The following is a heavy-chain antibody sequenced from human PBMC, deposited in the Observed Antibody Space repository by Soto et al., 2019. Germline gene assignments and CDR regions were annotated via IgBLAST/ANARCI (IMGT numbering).Heavy chain of an antibody. D-gene: IGHD6-19*01. V-gene: IGHV3-30*18. CDR2: ISYDGSNK. Sequence: GGSLRLSCAASGFTFSSYGMHWVRQAPGKGLEWVAVISYDGSNKYYADSVKGRFTISRDNSKNTLYLQMNSLRAEDTAVYYCAKDKVRNSSGWYYFDYWGQGTLVTVSS. CDR3: AKDKVRNSSGWYYFDY. J-gene: IGHJ4*02. CDR1: GFTFSSYG.